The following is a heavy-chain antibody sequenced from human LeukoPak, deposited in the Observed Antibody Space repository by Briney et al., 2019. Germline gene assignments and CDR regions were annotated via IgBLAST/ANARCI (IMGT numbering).Heavy chain of an antibody. D-gene: IGHD1-26*01. J-gene: IGHJ3*02. CDR1: GGSISSGGYY. V-gene: IGHV4-31*03. CDR3: ARTTTEAFDI. Sequence: SQTLSLTRTVSGGSISSGGYYCSWIRQHPGKGLEWIGYIYYSGSTYYNPSLKSRVTISVDTSNNQFSPKLSSVTAADTAVYYCARTTTEAFDIWGQGTMVTVSS. CDR2: IYYSGST.